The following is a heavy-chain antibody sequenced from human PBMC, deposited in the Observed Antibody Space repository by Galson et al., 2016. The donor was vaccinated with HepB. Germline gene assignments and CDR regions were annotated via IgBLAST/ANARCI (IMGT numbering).Heavy chain of an antibody. J-gene: IGHJ4*02. CDR2: PYYRSKWYN. V-gene: IGHV6-1*01. Sequence: CAISGDSVSSNSAAWHWIRQSPSRGLEWLGRPYYRSKWYNDYTVSGKGRITINPDTSKNQFSLQLNSVTPEDTAVYYCARQYGTYFAYWGRGTLVTVSS. D-gene: IGHD4-17*01. CDR3: ARQYGTYFAY. CDR1: GDSVSSNSAA.